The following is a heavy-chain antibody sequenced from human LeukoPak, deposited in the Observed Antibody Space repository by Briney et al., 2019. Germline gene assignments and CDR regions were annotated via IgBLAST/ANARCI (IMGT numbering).Heavy chain of an antibody. CDR3: ARQGSEIDY. CDR2: ISSSGDTI. V-gene: IGHV3-48*04. Sequence: QAGGSLRLSCAASGFTFSSFAMSWVRQAPGKGLEWLSCISSSGDTIYYADSVKGRFTVSRDNAENSLYLQMNSLRAEDTAMYYCARQGSEIDYWGQGTLVTVSS. CDR1: GFTFSSFA. J-gene: IGHJ4*02.